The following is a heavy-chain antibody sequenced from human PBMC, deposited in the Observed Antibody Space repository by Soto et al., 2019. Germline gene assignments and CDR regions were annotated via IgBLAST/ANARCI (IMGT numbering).Heavy chain of an antibody. CDR3: ALEPTGTAGFDY. V-gene: IGHV1-2*02. Sequence: QVQMGQSGAEVKKPGASVKVSCKASGHTFTCHHMHWVRQAPGQGLEWMGLIDLDIGDTKYAQKFQGRVTSTSDTSITTAYMELRGLRSDDTAVYYCALEPTGTAGFDYWGQGTLVTVSS. J-gene: IGHJ4*02. CDR2: IDLDIGDT. D-gene: IGHD2-21*02. CDR1: GHTFTCHH.